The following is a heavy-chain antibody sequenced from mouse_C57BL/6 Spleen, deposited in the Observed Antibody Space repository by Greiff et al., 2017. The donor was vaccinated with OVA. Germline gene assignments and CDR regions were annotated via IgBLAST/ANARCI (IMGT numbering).Heavy chain of an antibody. V-gene: IGHV1-64*01. CDR2: IHPNSGST. Sequence: VQLQQPGAELVKPGASVKLSCKASGYTFTSYWMHWVKQRPGQGLEWIGMIHPNSGSTNYNEKFKSKATLTVDKSSSTAYMQLSSLTSEDSAVYCCASGGDGDYVGFDYWGQGTTLTVSS. CDR1: GYTFTSYW. CDR3: ASGGDGDYVGFDY. D-gene: IGHD2-13*01. J-gene: IGHJ2*01.